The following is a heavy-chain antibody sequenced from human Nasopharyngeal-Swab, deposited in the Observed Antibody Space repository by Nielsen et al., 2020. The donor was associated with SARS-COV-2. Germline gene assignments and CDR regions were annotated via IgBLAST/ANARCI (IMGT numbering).Heavy chain of an antibody. CDR2: INSDGSST. J-gene: IGHJ6*02. Sequence: WIRQPPGKGLVWVSRINSDGSSTSYADSVKGRFTISRDNAKNTLYLQMNSLRAEDTAVYYCARGDVKDIVLVVYAKGYGMDVWGQGTTVTV. CDR3: ARGDVKDIVLVVYAKGYGMDV. V-gene: IGHV3-74*01. D-gene: IGHD2-8*02.